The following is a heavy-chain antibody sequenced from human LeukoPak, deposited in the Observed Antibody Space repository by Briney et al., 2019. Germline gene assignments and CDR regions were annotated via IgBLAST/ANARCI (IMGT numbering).Heavy chain of an antibody. V-gene: IGHV3-48*01. J-gene: IGHJ5*02. D-gene: IGHD3-10*01. Sequence: PGGSLRLSRVASGLTLSGYGMNWVRRAPGKGLEWLSYISTTMTTIYYADSVKGRSTISRDNSKKKLYLQMNSLRAEDTAVYYCAKGYYGSGTYGWFDPWGQGTLVTVSS. CDR3: AKGYYGSGTYGWFDP. CDR1: GLTLSGYG. CDR2: ISTTMTTI.